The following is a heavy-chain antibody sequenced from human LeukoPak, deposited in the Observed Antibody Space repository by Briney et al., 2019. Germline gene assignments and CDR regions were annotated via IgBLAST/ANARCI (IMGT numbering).Heavy chain of an antibody. D-gene: IGHD3-9*01. CDR3: ARGPNRSFDWLSQNYYYYGMDV. Sequence: SETLSLTCTVSGGSISSYYWSWIRQPPGKGLEWIGYIYYSGSTNYNPSLKSRVTISVDTSKNQFSLKLSSVTAADTAVYYCARGPNRSFDWLSQNYYYYGMDVWGQGTTVTVSS. J-gene: IGHJ6*02. CDR1: GGSISSYY. CDR2: IYYSGST. V-gene: IGHV4-59*01.